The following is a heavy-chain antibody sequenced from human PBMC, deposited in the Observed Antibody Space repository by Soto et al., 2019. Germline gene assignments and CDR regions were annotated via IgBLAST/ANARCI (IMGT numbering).Heavy chain of an antibody. V-gene: IGHV1-69*06. D-gene: IGHD4-4*01. CDR2: VIPVFDST. J-gene: IGHJ6*02. CDR3: ARGTRRRDGYTGDRDTDYIYTMDV. CDR1: GGTRSSYA. Sequence: QVQVVQSGPEVKNPGSSVKVSCKSSGGTRSSYAVNWVRQAPGQGLEWVGGVIPVFDSTKYAQTFQGRVTITADNSRSTVYLELTGLRFDDTAVYYCARGTRRRDGYTGDRDTDYIYTMDVWGQGTTVTVS.